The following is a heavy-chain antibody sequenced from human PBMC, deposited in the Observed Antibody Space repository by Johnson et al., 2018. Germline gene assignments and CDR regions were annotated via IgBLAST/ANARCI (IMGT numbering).Heavy chain of an antibody. J-gene: IGHJ6*03. CDR2: ISSSGSTI. V-gene: IGHV3-11*01. CDR1: GFTFSDYY. Sequence: VQLVESGGGLVKPGGSLRLSCAAAGFTFSDYYMSWIRQAPGKGLEWVSYISSSGSTIYYADSVKGRFTISRDNAKNILFLQMKSLRAEDTAVYYCARQLERFYIDVWGKGTTVTVSS. CDR3: ARQLERFYIDV. D-gene: IGHD1-1*01.